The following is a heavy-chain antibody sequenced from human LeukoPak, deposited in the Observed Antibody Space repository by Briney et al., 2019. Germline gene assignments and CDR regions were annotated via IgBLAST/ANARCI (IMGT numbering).Heavy chain of an antibody. J-gene: IGHJ4*02. CDR1: GGIFISYA. D-gene: IGHD5-18*01. V-gene: IGHV1-69*01. CDR2: IIPSFGTA. Sequence: CSVNVSCKASGGIFISYAISWVRQAPGQALEWMGGIIPSFGTANYAQKFQGRVTITADESTSTAYMELSSLRSEDTAVYYCARDLDTAMVTFDYWGQGTLVTVSS. CDR3: ARDLDTAMVTFDY.